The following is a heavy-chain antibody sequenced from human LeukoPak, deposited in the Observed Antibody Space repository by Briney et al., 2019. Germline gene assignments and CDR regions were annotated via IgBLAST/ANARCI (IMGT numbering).Heavy chain of an antibody. CDR2: ISAYIGNT. Sequence: ASVKVSCKASGYTFTSYGISWVRQAPGQGLEGMEWISAYIGNTNYAQKLQGRITMTTDTSTSTAYMELRSLRSDDTAVYYCARGLWLARTKSQYYYYGMDVWGQGTTVTVSS. CDR1: GYTFTSYG. V-gene: IGHV1-18*01. CDR3: ARGLWLARTKSQYYYYGMDV. J-gene: IGHJ6*02. D-gene: IGHD6-19*01.